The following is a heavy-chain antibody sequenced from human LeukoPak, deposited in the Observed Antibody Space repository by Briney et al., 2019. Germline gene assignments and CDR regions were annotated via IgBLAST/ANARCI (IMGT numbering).Heavy chain of an antibody. CDR1: GGTFNMYV. D-gene: IGHD4-17*01. Sequence: ASVKVSCKAPGGTFNMYVVTWVRQAPGQGLEWMGRIIPMLGIPNYAQNFQGRVTISADKSTSTVYMELSSLRSEDTAVYYCARGWDYGDYSDFDYWGQGTLVTVSS. J-gene: IGHJ4*02. CDR2: IIPMLGIP. CDR3: ARGWDYGDYSDFDY. V-gene: IGHV1-69*04.